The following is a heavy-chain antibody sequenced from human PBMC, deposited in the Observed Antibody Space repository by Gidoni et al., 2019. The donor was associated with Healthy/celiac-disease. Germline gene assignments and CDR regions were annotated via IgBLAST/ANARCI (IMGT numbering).Heavy chain of an antibody. J-gene: IGHJ4*02. V-gene: IGHV3-30*03. D-gene: IGHD3-22*01. CDR3: ASDYYDSSGYYYSGY. Sequence: QMQLVESGGGVVQPGRSLRLSCAASGFTFSSYGMHWVRQAPGKGLEWVAVISYDGSNKYYADSVKGRFTISRDNSKNTLYLQMNSLRAEDTAVYYCASDYYDSSGYYYSGYWGQGTLVTVSS. CDR2: ISYDGSNK. CDR1: GFTFSSYG.